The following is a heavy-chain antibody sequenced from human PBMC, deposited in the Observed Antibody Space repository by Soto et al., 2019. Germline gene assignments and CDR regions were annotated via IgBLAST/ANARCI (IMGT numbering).Heavy chain of an antibody. CDR3: ARGTPYYYESTGYHYGYFHH. Sequence: QVQLQESGPGLVKPSGTLSLTCAVSGGSISSRDWWSWVRQPPGKGLEWIGEIYHSGSTSYNPSLTSRVAISVDKSKNQFSLKLSSVTAADTAVYYCARGTPYYYESTGYHYGYFHHWGQGTLVTVSS. CDR2: IYHSGST. CDR1: GGSISSRDW. D-gene: IGHD3-22*01. V-gene: IGHV4-4*02. J-gene: IGHJ1*01.